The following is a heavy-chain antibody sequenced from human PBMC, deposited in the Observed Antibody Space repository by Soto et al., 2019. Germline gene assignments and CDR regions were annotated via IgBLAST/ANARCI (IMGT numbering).Heavy chain of an antibody. CDR2: ITSGGTA. CDR1: GFTFSSSA. V-gene: IGHV3-23*01. CDR3: AKESPFSGNTIHIDY. D-gene: IGHD1-1*01. Sequence: VGSLRLSCAASGFTFSSSAMSWVRQAPGKGLEWVSGITSGGTAYYPDSVKGRFTSSRDNSESTLYLQMNSLRDEDTAIYYCAKESPFSGNTIHIDYWGQGTLVTVSS. J-gene: IGHJ4*02.